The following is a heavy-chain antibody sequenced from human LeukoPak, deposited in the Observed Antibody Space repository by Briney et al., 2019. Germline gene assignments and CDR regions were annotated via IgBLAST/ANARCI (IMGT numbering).Heavy chain of an antibody. CDR2: IYYSGST. D-gene: IGHD6-13*01. Sequence: SETLSLTCTVSGGPISSSSYYWGWVRQPPGKGLEWIGSIYYSGSTYYNPSLKSRVAISVDTSKNQFSLKLSSVTAADTAVYYCARLSRPAAALDYWGQGTLVTVSS. CDR1: GGPISSSSYY. CDR3: ARLSRPAAALDY. J-gene: IGHJ4*02. V-gene: IGHV4-39*01.